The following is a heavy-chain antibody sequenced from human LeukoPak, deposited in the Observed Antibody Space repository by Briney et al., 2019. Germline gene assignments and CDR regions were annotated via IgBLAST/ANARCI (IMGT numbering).Heavy chain of an antibody. Sequence: GGSLRLSCAASGFSFSNYAMTWVRQAPGKGLEWVSSLSGVGSTTYYADSVEGRFTISRDNSDNPLYLQMNSLAVEDTATYFCAKGHSKGASAGSDGLLCVHWGQGTLVTVSS. CDR1: GFSFSNYA. CDR2: LSGVGSTT. V-gene: IGHV3-23*01. D-gene: IGHD6-25*01. CDR3: AKGHSKGASAGSDGLLCVH. J-gene: IGHJ4*02.